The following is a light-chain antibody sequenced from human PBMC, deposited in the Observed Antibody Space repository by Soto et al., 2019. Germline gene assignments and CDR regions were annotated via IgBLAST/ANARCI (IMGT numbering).Light chain of an antibody. J-gene: IGLJ1*01. V-gene: IGLV2-14*01. CDR2: DVS. CDR3: SSYTSSSTLV. CDR1: SSDVGTYNY. Sequence: QSALTQPASVSGSPGQSITISCTGTSSDVGTYNYVSWYQQHPGKAPELMICDVSNRPSGVSNRFSGSKSGNTASLTISGLQAEDEADYYCSSYTSSSTLVFGTGTKVTVL.